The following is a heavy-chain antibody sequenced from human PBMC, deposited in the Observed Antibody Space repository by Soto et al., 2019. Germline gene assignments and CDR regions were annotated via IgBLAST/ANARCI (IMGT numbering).Heavy chain of an antibody. CDR3: ARGSSVSYYQFLYGMDV. J-gene: IGHJ6*02. V-gene: IGHV3-74*01. Sequence: EVQLVESGGGLVQPGGSLRLSCAASGFTFSSYWMHWVRQAPGKGLVWVSRINSDGSSTSYADSVKGRFTISRDNAKNTLYLQMNSLRAEDTAVYYCARGSSVSYYQFLYGMDVWGQGTTVTVSS. D-gene: IGHD1-26*01. CDR1: GFTFSSYW. CDR2: INSDGSST.